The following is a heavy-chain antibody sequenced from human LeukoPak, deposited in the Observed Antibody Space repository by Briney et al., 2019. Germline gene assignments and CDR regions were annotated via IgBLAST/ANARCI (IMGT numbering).Heavy chain of an antibody. CDR2: INSDGTTT. CDR3: ARGHSSSWSIFDY. D-gene: IGHD6-13*01. V-gene: IGHV3-74*01. J-gene: IGHJ4*02. Sequence: GGSLRLSCEGSGFTFSTYWMHWVCQVPGKGLVWVSSINSDGTTTNYADSVEGRFTISRDNAKNTLYLQMDSLRAEDTAVYHCARGHSSSWSIFDYWGQGALVSVSS. CDR1: GFTFSTYW.